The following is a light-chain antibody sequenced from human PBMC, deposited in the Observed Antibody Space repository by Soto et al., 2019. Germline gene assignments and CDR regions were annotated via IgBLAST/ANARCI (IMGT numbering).Light chain of an antibody. CDR2: GAS. V-gene: IGKV3-15*01. CDR1: QGVGTY. CDR3: QQYHTWPIT. J-gene: IGKJ1*01. Sequence: EIVLTQSPATLSLSPGETATLSCRASQGVGTYLAWYQLKPGQAPRLLISGASTGATGIPARFSGSGSGTEFTLTISRLQPEDCAIYYCQQYHTWPITFGQGTKVDIK.